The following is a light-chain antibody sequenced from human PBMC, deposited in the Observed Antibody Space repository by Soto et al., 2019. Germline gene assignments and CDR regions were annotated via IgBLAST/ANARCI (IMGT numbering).Light chain of an antibody. CDR1: QSVSSN. CDR2: GAS. J-gene: IGKJ1*01. CDR3: QQYGSSPTWT. V-gene: IGKV3-15*01. Sequence: ETVMTQSPATLSVSPGERVTLSCRASQSVSSNLAWYQQKPGQAPRLLVYGASTRATGIPARFSGSGSGTDFTLTISRLEPEDFAVYYCQQYGSSPTWTFGQGTKVEIK.